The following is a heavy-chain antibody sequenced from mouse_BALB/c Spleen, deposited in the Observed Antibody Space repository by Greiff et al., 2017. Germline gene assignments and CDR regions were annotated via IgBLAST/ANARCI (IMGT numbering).Heavy chain of an antibody. J-gene: IGHJ3*01. CDR3: APTREDYDDGFAY. CDR2: IYPYNGGT. D-gene: IGHD2-4*01. Sequence: VQLQQSGPELVKPGASVKISCKASGYTFTDYNMHWVKQSHGKSLEWIGYIYPYNGGTGYNQKFKSKATLTVDNSSSTAYMELRSLTSEDSAVYYCAPTREDYDDGFAYWGQGTLVTVSA. V-gene: IGHV1S29*02. CDR1: GYTFTDYN.